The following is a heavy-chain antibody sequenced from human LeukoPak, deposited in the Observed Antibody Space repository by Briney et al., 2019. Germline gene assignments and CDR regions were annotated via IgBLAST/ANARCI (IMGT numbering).Heavy chain of an antibody. Sequence: PGGSLRLSCAASGFTFNSYWMSWVRQAPGKGLEWVANINRDGSETYYVDSVKGRFTISRDNAKSSLYLQMNSLRVDDTAVYYCARDWGGSGPTSHDYWGQGTLVTVSS. J-gene: IGHJ4*02. CDR3: ARDWGGSGPTSHDY. CDR1: GFTFNSYW. D-gene: IGHD3-16*01. CDR2: INRDGSET. V-gene: IGHV3-7*01.